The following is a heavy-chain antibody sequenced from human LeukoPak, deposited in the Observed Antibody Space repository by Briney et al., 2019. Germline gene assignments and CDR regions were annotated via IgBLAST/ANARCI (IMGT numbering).Heavy chain of an antibody. CDR1: GFTFSTYT. CDR3: ARLTFGGVIGFDY. J-gene: IGHJ4*02. CDR2: ISSSGSHM. V-gene: IGHV3-21*01. D-gene: IGHD3-16*02. Sequence: GGSLRLSCAASGFTFSTYTMNWVRQAPGKGLEWVSSISSSGSHMYYADSVKGRFTISRDNAKNSLYLQMNSLRAEDTAVYYCARLTFGGVIGFDYWGQGTLVTVSS.